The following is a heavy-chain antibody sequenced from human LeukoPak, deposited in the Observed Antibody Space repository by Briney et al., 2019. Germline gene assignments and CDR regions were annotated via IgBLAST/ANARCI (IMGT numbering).Heavy chain of an antibody. J-gene: IGHJ4*02. CDR2: INAGNGNT. CDR3: ARGRAVAALPGHYFDY. V-gene: IGHV1-3*01. Sequence: ASVKVSCKASGYTFTSYAMNWVRQAPGQRLEWMGWINAGNGNTKYSQKFQGRVTITRDTSASTAYMELSSLRSEDTVVYYCARGRAVAALPGHYFDYWGQGTLVTVSS. D-gene: IGHD6-19*01. CDR1: GYTFTSYA.